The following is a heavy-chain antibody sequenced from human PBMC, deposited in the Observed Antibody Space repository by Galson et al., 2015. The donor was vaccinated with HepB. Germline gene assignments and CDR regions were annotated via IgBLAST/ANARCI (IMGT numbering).Heavy chain of an antibody. Sequence: SLRLSCAASGFSFSSHSMNWVRQAPGKGLEWVSYISAGSTTRYYAASVKGRFTISRDNARNSVSLHMSSLRDEDTAVYYCARNPASYDYYNMDAWGQGTPVTVSS. J-gene: IGHJ6*02. CDR1: GFSFSSHS. D-gene: IGHD6-25*01. CDR3: ARNPASYDYYNMDA. CDR2: ISAGSTTR. V-gene: IGHV3-48*02.